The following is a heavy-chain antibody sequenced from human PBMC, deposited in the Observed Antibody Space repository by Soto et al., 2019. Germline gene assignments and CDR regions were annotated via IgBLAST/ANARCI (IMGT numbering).Heavy chain of an antibody. D-gene: IGHD2-15*01. V-gene: IGHV4-39*01. CDR3: ARLVVVAPVANV. CDR1: FASFSSNSYH. CDR2: ISYTGTT. Sequence: PSETLSLTCSVSFASFSSNSYHWGWIRQPPGKGLECIGSISYTGTTYYSPSLKSRVTISADTSKKQFSLKLDSATAADTAVYYCARLVVVAPVANVWGQGXLVTVSS. J-gene: IGHJ4*02.